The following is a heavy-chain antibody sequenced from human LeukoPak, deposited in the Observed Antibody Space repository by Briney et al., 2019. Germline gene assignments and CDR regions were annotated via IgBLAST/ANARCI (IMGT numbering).Heavy chain of an antibody. Sequence: GGSLRLSCAASGFTFSSYAMHWVRQAPGKGLEWVAVISYDGSNKYYADSVKGRFTISRDNSKNTLYLRMNSLRAEDTAVYYCARGDLSPGYWGQGTLVTVSS. V-gene: IGHV3-30-3*01. CDR3: ARGDLSPGY. J-gene: IGHJ4*02. CDR2: ISYDGSNK. CDR1: GFTFSSYA.